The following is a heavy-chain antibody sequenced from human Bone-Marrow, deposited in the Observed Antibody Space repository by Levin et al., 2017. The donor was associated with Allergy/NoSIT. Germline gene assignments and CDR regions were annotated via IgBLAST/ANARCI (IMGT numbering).Heavy chain of an antibody. CDR3: ARDKSAATPSYLDD. Sequence: PGGSLRLSCAASGFTFDDYAMHWVRQAPGKGLEWVSGISWNSGSRGYADSVKGRFTISRDNAKNSRYLQMNSLRPEATALYYCARDKSAATPSYLDDWGQGTLVTVSS. V-gene: IGHV3-9*01. CDR1: GFTFDDYA. D-gene: IGHD2-15*01. CDR2: ISWNSGSR. J-gene: IGHJ4*02.